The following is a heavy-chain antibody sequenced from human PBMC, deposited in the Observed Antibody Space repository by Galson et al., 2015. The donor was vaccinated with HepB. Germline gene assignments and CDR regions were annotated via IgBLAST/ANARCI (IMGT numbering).Heavy chain of an antibody. CDR2: ISYDGSNK. CDR3: AKDGEYYGSGSSFDY. J-gene: IGHJ4*02. CDR1: GFTFSSYA. V-gene: IGHV3-30*18. D-gene: IGHD3-10*01. Sequence: SLRLSCAASGFTFSSYAVHWVRQAPGKGLEWVAIISYDGSNKYYADSVKGRFTISRDNSKSTLFLQMSSLKPEDTAVYYCAKDGEYYGSGSSFDYWGLGTLVTVSS.